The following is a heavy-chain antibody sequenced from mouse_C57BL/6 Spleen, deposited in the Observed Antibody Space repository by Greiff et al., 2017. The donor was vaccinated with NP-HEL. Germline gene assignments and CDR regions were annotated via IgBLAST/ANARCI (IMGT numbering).Heavy chain of an antibody. CDR3: TRGGTEYLDY. CDR2: ISSGGDYI. D-gene: IGHD3-3*01. CDR1: GFTFSSYA. V-gene: IGHV5-9-1*02. Sequence: EVQGVESGEGLVKPGGSLKLSCAASGFTFSSYAMSWVRQTPENRLEWVAYISSGGDYIYYADHVTGRFTISRDNARNTLYMQMSSLKSEDTAMYYCTRGGTEYLDYWGQGTTLTVSA. J-gene: IGHJ2*01.